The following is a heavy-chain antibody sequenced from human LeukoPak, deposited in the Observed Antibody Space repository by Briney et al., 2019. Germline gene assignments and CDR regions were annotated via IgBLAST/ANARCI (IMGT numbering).Heavy chain of an antibody. Sequence: GGSLRLSCAASGSNLKTYSINWVRQAPGKGLEWISYITSDSAFMYYADSVKGRFTISRDNAKNSVYLQMHSLRAEDTAVYYCARNVWGSYRPVGAFDTWGQGTMVTVSS. V-gene: IGHV3-48*01. CDR3: ARNVWGSYRPVGAFDT. CDR1: GSNLKTYS. D-gene: IGHD3-16*02. J-gene: IGHJ3*02. CDR2: ITSDSAFM.